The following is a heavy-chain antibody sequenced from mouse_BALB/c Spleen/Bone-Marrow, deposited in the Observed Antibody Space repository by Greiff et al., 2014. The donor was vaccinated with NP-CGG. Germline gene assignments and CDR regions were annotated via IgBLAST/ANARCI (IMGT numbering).Heavy chain of an antibody. J-gene: IGHJ2*01. CDR3: ARGGLGLDY. V-gene: IGHV1-82*01. CDR1: GYAFSSSW. Sequence: QQSGPELVKPGASVKISCKASGYAFSSSWMNWVKQRPGQGLEWIGRIYPGDGDTNYNGKFKGKATLTADKSSSTAYMQLSSLTSVDSAVYVWARGGLGLDYWGQGTTLTVSS. D-gene: IGHD3-3*01. CDR2: IYPGDGDT.